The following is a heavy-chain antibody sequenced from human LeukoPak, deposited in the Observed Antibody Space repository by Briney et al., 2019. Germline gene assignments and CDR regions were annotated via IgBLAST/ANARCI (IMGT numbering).Heavy chain of an antibody. CDR2: INSDGSST. CDR3: AKEHSYGPAYFDY. V-gene: IGHV3-74*01. J-gene: IGHJ4*02. Sequence: GSLRLSCAASGFTFSSYWMHWVRQAPGKGLVWVSHINSDGSSTTYADSVKGRFTISRDNSKNTLYLQMNSLRAEDTAVYYCAKEHSYGPAYFDYWGQGTLVTVSS. CDR1: GFTFSSYW. D-gene: IGHD5-18*01.